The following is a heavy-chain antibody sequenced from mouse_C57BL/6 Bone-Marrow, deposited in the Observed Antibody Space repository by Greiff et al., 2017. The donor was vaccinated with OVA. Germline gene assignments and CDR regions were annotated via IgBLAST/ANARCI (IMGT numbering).Heavy chain of an antibody. CDR2: IDPSDSYT. CDR1: GYTFTSYW. CDR3: ARRHRAY. Sequence: QVQLQQPGAELVKPGASVKLSCKASGYTFTSYWMQWVKQRPGQGLEWIGEIDPSDSYTNYNQKFKGKATLTVDTSSSTAYMQLSSLTSEDSAVYYGARRHRAYWGQGTLVTVSA. V-gene: IGHV1-50*01. J-gene: IGHJ3*01.